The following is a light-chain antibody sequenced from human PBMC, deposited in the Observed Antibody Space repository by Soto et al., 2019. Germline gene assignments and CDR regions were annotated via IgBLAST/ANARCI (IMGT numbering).Light chain of an antibody. CDR2: EVN. Sequence: QPVLTQPPSASGSPGQSVTISCTGTNSDVGGHNYVSWYQQHPGKAPKLMIYEVNKRPSGVPDRFSGSKSGNTASLAISGLRSEDEADYYCAAWDDSRSGPVFGGGTKVTVL. CDR1: NSDVGGHNY. CDR3: AAWDDSRSGPV. J-gene: IGLJ2*01. V-gene: IGLV2-8*01.